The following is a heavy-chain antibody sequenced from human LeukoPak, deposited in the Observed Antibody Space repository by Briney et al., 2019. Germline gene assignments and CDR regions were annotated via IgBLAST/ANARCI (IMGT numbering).Heavy chain of an antibody. J-gene: IGHJ4*02. Sequence: SVKVSCKASGGTFSSYAISWVRQAPGQGLEWMGGIIPIFGTANYAQKFQGRVTITAGESTSTAYMELSSLRSEDTAVYYCARDLAVAGTLYYFDYWGQGTLVTVSS. CDR3: ARDLAVAGTLYYFDY. D-gene: IGHD6-19*01. CDR1: GGTFSSYA. CDR2: IIPIFGTA. V-gene: IGHV1-69*13.